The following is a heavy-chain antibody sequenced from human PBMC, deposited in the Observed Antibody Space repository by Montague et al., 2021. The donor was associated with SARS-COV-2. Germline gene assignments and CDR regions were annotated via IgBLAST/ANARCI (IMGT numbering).Heavy chain of an antibody. CDR1: GGSFSGYY. D-gene: IGHD3-10*01. V-gene: IGHV4-34*01. Sequence: SETLSLTCAVYGGSFSGYYWNWIRQPPGKGLEWIGEINHSGSTNYNPSLKSRVTMSVDTSKNQFSLKLSSVTAADTAVYYCARGARLGYGFRLGCFDSWGQGTLVTVSS. J-gene: IGHJ4*02. CDR3: ARGARLGYGFRLGCFDS. CDR2: INHSGST.